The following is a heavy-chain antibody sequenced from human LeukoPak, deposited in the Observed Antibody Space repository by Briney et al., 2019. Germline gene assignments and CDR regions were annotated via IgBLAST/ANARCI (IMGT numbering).Heavy chain of an antibody. Sequence: SETLSLTCTVSGGSISSYYWSWIRQPPGKGLEWIGYIYYSGSTNYNPPLKSRVTISVDTSKNQFSLKLSSVTAADTAVYYCARDLGYSYGPFDYWGQGTLVTVSS. D-gene: IGHD5-18*01. CDR1: GGSISSYY. CDR2: IYYSGST. J-gene: IGHJ4*02. CDR3: ARDLGYSYGPFDY. V-gene: IGHV4-59*01.